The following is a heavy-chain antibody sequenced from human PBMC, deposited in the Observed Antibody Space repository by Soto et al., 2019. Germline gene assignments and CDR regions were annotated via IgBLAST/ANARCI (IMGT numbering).Heavy chain of an antibody. CDR1: GFTFTSSA. CDR2: IVVGSGNT. J-gene: IGHJ4*02. CDR3: AAGSY. Sequence: GASVQVSFKACGFTFTSSAVQWVRQARGQSLEWIGWIVVGSGNTNYAQNFQERVTTTRDMPTSTAYMELSSLRSADTVVYYCAAGSYWGQGTLVTVSS. V-gene: IGHV1-58*01.